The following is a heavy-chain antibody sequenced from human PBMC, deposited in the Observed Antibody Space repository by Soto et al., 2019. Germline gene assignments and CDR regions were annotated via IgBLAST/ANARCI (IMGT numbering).Heavy chain of an antibody. Sequence: PGGSLRLSCAASGFTFSDYYMSWIRQAPGKGLEWVSYISSSSSYTNYADSVKGRFTISRDNAKNSLYLQMNSLRAEDTAVYYCARNYYDSSGYYWFSYWGQGTLVTVSS. D-gene: IGHD3-22*01. CDR2: ISSSSSYT. V-gene: IGHV3-11*06. J-gene: IGHJ4*02. CDR1: GFTFSDYY. CDR3: ARNYYDSSGYYWFSY.